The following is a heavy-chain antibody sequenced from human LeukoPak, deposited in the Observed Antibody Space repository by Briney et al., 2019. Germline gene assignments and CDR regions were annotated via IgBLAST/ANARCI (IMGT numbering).Heavy chain of an antibody. Sequence: PGGSLRLSCAASGFTFSDYYMSWIRQAPGKGLEWVSYISSSGSTIYYADSVKGRFTISRDNAKNSLYLQMNSLRAEDTAVYYCASDHYYDSKAFDIWGQGTVVTVSS. CDR3: ASDHYYDSKAFDI. V-gene: IGHV3-11*01. CDR1: GFTFSDYY. D-gene: IGHD3-22*01. J-gene: IGHJ3*02. CDR2: ISSSGSTI.